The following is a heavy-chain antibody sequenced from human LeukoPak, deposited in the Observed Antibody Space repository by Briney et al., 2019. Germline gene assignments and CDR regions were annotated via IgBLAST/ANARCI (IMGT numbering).Heavy chain of an antibody. D-gene: IGHD3-9*01. CDR2: INPNSGGT. J-gene: IGHJ3*02. V-gene: IGHV1-2*02. CDR1: GYTFTGYY. Sequence: ASVKVSCKASGYTFTGYYMHWVRQAPGQGLEWMGWINPNSGGTNYAQKFQGRVTMTRDTSISTAYMELSRLRSDDTAVYYCARTPPPMYYDILTGYYPYDAFDIWGQGTMVTVSS. CDR3: ARTPPPMYYDILTGYYPYDAFDI.